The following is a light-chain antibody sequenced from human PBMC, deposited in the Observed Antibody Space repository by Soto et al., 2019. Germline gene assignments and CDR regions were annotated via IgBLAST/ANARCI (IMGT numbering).Light chain of an antibody. Sequence: EIVMTQSPATLSVSPGERATLSCRASQSVSSNLAWYQQKPGQAPRLLIYGASTRATGLPARFSGSGSGTEFTLTISSLQSEDFAIYYCQQYNNWPPPWAFGQGTKVEIK. CDR3: QQYNNWPPPWA. V-gene: IGKV3-15*01. CDR1: QSVSSN. CDR2: GAS. J-gene: IGKJ1*01.